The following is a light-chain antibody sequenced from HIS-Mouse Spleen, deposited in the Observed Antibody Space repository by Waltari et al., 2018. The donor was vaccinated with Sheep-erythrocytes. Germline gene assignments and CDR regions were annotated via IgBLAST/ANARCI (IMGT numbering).Light chain of an antibody. Sequence: QSVLTQPPSASGTPGQRVTISCSGSSSNIGSNYVYWYQQLPGTAPKLLIYRNNQRPSGIPARFSGSNSGNTATLTISGTQAMDEADYYCQAWDSSTAVFGGGTKLTVL. CDR2: RNN. J-gene: IGLJ2*01. CDR3: QAWDSSTAV. CDR1: SSNIGSNY. V-gene: IGLV1-47*01.